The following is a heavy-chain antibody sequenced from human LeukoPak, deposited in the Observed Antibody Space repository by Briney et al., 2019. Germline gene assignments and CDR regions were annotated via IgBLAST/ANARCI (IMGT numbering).Heavy chain of an antibody. CDR3: ARDVAAAATRKENYYGLDV. Sequence: SETLSLTCAVSGYSLSNDYYWGWSRPPPGKGLEWIGSIYHSGSTYYNPSLKSRLTISVDTSKNQFSLKVTSVTAADTAVYYCARDVAAAATRKENYYGLDVWGKGTTVTVSS. V-gene: IGHV4-38-2*02. CDR2: IYHSGST. CDR1: GYSLSNDYY. D-gene: IGHD6-13*01. J-gene: IGHJ6*04.